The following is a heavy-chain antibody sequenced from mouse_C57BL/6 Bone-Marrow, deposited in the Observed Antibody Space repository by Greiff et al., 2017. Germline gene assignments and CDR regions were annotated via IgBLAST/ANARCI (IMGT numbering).Heavy chain of an antibody. CDR3: ARGLYPYWYFDV. V-gene: IGHV1-55*01. D-gene: IGHD3-1*01. J-gene: IGHJ1*03. CDR1: GYTFTSYW. Sequence: QVQLQQPGAELVKPGASVKMSCKASGYTFTSYWITWVKQRPGQGLEWIGDIYPGSGSTNYNEKFKSKATLTVDTSSSTAYMQLSSLTSEASAVYYCARGLYPYWYFDVWGRGTTVTVSS. CDR2: IYPGSGST.